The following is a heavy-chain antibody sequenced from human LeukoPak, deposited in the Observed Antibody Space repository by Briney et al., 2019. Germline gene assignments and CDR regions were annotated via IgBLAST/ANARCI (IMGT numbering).Heavy chain of an antibody. D-gene: IGHD3-10*01. Sequence: ASLKVSCTTSGYTFTGHYMHWVRQAPGQGLEWMGWISAYNGNTNYAQKLQGRVTMTTDTSTSTAYMELRSLRSDGTAVYYCARGLLTMVRGVPPLGDAFDIWGQGTMVTVSS. CDR1: GYTFTGHY. J-gene: IGHJ3*02. CDR3: ARGLLTMVRGVPPLGDAFDI. CDR2: ISAYNGNT. V-gene: IGHV1-18*04.